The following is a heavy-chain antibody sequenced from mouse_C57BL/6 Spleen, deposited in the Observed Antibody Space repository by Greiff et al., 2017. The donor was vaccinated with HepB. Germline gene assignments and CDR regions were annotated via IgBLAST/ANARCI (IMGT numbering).Heavy chain of an antibody. CDR1: GYSITSGYY. CDR2: ISYDGSN. V-gene: IGHV3-6*01. CDR3: ASLRSYVDY. J-gene: IGHJ2*01. Sequence: VQLQQPGPGLVKPSQSLSLTCSVTGYSITSGYYWNWIRQFPGNKLEWMGYISYDGSNNYNPSLKNRISITRDSSKNQFFLKLNSVTTEYTATYYCASLRSYVDYWSQGTALTVSS.